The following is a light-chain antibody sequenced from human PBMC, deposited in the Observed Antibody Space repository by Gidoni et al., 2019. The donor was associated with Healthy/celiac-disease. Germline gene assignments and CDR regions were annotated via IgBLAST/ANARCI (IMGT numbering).Light chain of an antibody. V-gene: IGLV1-44*01. J-gene: IGLJ2*01. CDR1: SSNIGSNT. Sequence: QSALTKPPSASGTPGQRVTISCSGSSSNIGSNTVNWYQQLPGTAPKLLIYSHNQRPSGVPDRFSGSKSGTSASLAISGLQSEDEADYYCAAWDDSLNGPVFGGGTKLTVL. CDR2: SHN. CDR3: AAWDDSLNGPV.